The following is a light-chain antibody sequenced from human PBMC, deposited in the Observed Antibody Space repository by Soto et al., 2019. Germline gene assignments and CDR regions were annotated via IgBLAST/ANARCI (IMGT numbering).Light chain of an antibody. CDR2: DVT. Sequence: QLVLTQPPSVSAAPGQRVTISCSGTSTNIGDNYVSWYQHQPGKAPKVIIYDVTKRPSGVPDRFSGSKSGNTASLAVSGLQAEDEAHYYCCAYGGSGNWVFGGGTKVTVL. CDR3: CAYGGSGNWV. J-gene: IGLJ3*02. CDR1: STNIGDNY. V-gene: IGLV2-8*01.